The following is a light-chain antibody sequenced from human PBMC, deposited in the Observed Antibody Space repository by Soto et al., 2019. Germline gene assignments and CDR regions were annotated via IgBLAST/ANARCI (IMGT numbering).Light chain of an antibody. Sequence: QSALTQPASVSGSPGQSITISCIGTSSDVGGYNYVSWYQQHPGKAPKLMIYEVSNRPSGVSNRFSGSKSGNTASLTISGLQAEDEADYYCTSYTTTTRVVFGGGTKVTVL. CDR2: EVS. CDR3: TSYTTTTRVV. V-gene: IGLV2-14*01. J-gene: IGLJ2*01. CDR1: SSDVGGYNY.